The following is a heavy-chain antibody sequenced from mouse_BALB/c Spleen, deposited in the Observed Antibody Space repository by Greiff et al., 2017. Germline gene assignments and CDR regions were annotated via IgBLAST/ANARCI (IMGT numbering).Heavy chain of an antibody. CDR1: GYSFTSYW. CDR2: IYPGNSDT. D-gene: IGHD2-10*02. V-gene: IGHV1-5*01. Sequence: VQLQQSGTVLARPGASVKMSCKASGYSFTSYWMHWVKQRPGQGLEWIGAIYPGNSDTSYNQKFKGKAKLTAVTSASTAYMELSSLTNEDSAVYYCTRSRYGNYAMDDWGQGTSVTVSS. CDR3: TRSRYGNYAMDD. J-gene: IGHJ4*01.